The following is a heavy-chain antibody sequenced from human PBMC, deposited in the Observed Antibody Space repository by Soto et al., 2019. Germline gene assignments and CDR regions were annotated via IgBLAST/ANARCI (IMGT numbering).Heavy chain of an antibody. CDR1: GYTFTSYY. Sequence: ASVKVSCKASGYTFTSYYMHWVRQAPGQGLEWMGIINPSGGSTSYAQKFQGRVTMTRDTSTSTVYMELSSLRSEDTAVYYCARDRGYCSGVSCSAALDYHDCMDFWGQGNTVIVSS. CDR3: ARDRGYCSGVSCSAALDYHDCMDF. D-gene: IGHD2-15*01. V-gene: IGHV1-46*01. J-gene: IGHJ6*02. CDR2: INPSGGST.